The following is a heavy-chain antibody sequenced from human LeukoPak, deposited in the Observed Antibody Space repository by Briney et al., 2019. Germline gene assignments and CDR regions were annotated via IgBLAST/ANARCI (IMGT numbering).Heavy chain of an antibody. CDR2: IYYSGRT. CDR3: ARHNGSDHFDY. CDR1: GGSINSYY. Sequence: SEALSLTCTVSGGSINSYYWGWIRQPPGKGLEWIGYIYYSGRTSYNPSLKSRVTISVDTSKNQFSLKLTSVAAADTAVYYCARHNGSDHFDYWGQGTLITVSS. D-gene: IGHD2-8*01. J-gene: IGHJ4*02. V-gene: IGHV4-59*08.